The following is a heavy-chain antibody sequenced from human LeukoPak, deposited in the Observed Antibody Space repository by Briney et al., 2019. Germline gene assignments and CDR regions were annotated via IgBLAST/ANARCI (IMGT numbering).Heavy chain of an antibody. CDR1: GGSISSYY. CDR2: IYTSGST. Sequence: SETLSLTCTVSGGSISSYYWSWIRQPPGKGLEWIGYIYTSGSTNYNPSLKSRVTISVDTSKNQFSLKLSSVAAADTAVYYCARHASPHYFDYWGQGTLVTVSS. CDR3: ARHASPHYFDY. D-gene: IGHD3-16*01. J-gene: IGHJ4*02. V-gene: IGHV4-4*09.